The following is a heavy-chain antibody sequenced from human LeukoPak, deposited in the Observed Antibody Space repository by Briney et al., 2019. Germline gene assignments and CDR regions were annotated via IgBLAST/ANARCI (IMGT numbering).Heavy chain of an antibody. V-gene: IGHV3-30-3*01. CDR2: ISYDGSNK. CDR3: VPQLAYYFDY. Sequence: PGGSLRLSCAASGFTFSSYAMHWVRQAPGKGLEWVAVISYDGSNKYYADSVKGRFTISRDNSKNTLYLQMNSLRAEDTAVYYCVPQLAYYFDYWGQGTLVIVSS. CDR1: GFTFSSYA. J-gene: IGHJ4*02. D-gene: IGHD6-13*01.